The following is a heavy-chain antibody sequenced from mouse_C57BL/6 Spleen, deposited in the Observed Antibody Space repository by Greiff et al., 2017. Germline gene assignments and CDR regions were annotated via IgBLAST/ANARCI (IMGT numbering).Heavy chain of an antibody. D-gene: IGHD2-3*01. V-gene: IGHV2-5*01. CDR2: IWRGGST. CDR1: GFSLTSYG. J-gene: IGHJ3*01. CDR3: AKKKGDGYSFAY. Sequence: VQVEESGPGLVQPSQSLSITCTVSGFSLTSYGVHWVRQSPGKGLEWLGVIWRGGSTDYNAAFMSRLSITKDNSKSQVFFKMNSLQADDTAIYYCAKKKGDGYSFAYWGQGTLVTVSA.